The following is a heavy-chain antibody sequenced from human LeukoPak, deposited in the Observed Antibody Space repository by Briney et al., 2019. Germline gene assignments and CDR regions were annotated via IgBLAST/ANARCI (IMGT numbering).Heavy chain of an antibody. J-gene: IGHJ4*02. D-gene: IGHD2-2*01. CDR3: ARGHLVVPV. Sequence: PSETLSLTCTVSGGCISSYYWSWIRQPPGKGLEWIGYIYYSGSTNYNPSLKSRVTISVDTSKNQFSLKLSSVTAADTAVYYCARGHLVVPVWGQGTLVTVSS. V-gene: IGHV4-59*01. CDR1: GGCISSYY. CDR2: IYYSGST.